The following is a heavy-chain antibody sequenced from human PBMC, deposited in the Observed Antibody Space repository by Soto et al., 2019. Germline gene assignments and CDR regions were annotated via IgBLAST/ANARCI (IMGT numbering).Heavy chain of an antibody. Sequence: GGSLRLSCAASGFTFRSFTMNWVRQAPGKRLEWVSTISSNSAYIYYTDALRGRFTISRDNAKNSLHLQMNSLRAEDTAVYYCTRDASRDSSARGWFDPWGPGTLVTVSS. CDR1: GFTFRSFT. J-gene: IGHJ5*02. CDR2: ISSNSAYI. CDR3: TRDASRDSSARGWFDP. D-gene: IGHD6-13*01. V-gene: IGHV3-21*01.